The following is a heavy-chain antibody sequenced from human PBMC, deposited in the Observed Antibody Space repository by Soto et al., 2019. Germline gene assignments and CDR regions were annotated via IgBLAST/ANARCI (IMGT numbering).Heavy chain of an antibody. D-gene: IGHD3-16*02. Sequence: PGGSLRLSCAASGFTFSSYWMHWVRQAPGKGLVWVSRINSDGSSTSYADSVKGRFTISRDNAKNTLYLQMNSLRAEDTAVYYCASGDYDYIWGSYRPGDAFDIWGQGTMVTVSS. CDR3: ASGDYDYIWGSYRPGDAFDI. CDR1: GFTFSSYW. V-gene: IGHV3-74*01. CDR2: INSDGSST. J-gene: IGHJ3*02.